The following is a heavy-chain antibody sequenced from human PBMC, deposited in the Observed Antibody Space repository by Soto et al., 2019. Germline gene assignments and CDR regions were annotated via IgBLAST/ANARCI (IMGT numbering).Heavy chain of an antibody. Sequence: QLQLQESGPGLVKPSETLSLTCTVSGGSISSSSYYWGWIRQPPGKGLEWIGSIYYSGSTYYNPSLKTRVPISVDTSKNQFSLKLSSVTAADTAVYYCARRLRGTWDYWGQGTLVTVSS. CDR3: ARRLRGTWDY. V-gene: IGHV4-39*01. CDR2: IYYSGST. D-gene: IGHD2-21*02. CDR1: GGSISSSSYY. J-gene: IGHJ4*02.